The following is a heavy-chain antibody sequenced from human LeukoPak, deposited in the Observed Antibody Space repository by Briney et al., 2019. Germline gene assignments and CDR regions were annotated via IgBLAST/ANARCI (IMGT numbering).Heavy chain of an antibody. CDR2: IIPILGIA. CDR3: ARGGSGSYPGY. Sequence: GASVKVSCKASGGTFSSYVISWVRQAPGQGLEWMGRIIPILGIANYAQKFQGRVTITADKSTSTAYMELSSLRSEDTAVYYCARGGSGSYPGYWGQGTLVTVSS. D-gene: IGHD3-10*01. CDR1: GGTFSSYV. V-gene: IGHV1-69*04. J-gene: IGHJ4*02.